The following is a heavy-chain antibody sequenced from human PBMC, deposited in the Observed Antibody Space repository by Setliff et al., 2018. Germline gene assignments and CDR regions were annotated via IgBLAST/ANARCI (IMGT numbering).Heavy chain of an antibody. CDR2: INPNNGDT. CDR3: ARDRDVSTIFGVVIPAASGLGY. J-gene: IGHJ4*02. CDR1: GYTFTGYY. V-gene: IGHV1-2*02. D-gene: IGHD3-3*01. Sequence: ASVKVSCKTSGYTFTGYYLHWVRQTPGQGLEWMGWINPNNGDTNYAQKFQGRATMTRDTSTTTAYMDLNSLRSDDTATYFCARDRDVSTIFGVVIPAASGLGYWGQGTLVTVSS.